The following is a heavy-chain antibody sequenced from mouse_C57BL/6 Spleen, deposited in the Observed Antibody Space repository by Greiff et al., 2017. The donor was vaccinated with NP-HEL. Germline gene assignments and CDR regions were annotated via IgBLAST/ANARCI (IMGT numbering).Heavy chain of an antibody. V-gene: IGHV7-1*01. J-gene: IGHJ4*01. Sequence: EVKLVESGGGLVQSGRSLRLSCATSGFTFSDFYMEWVRQAPGKGLEWIAASRNKANDYTTVYSASVKGRFIVSRDTSQSILYLQMNALRAEDTAIYYCARDAGYDGYYVGNAMDYWGQGTSVTVSS. CDR2: SRNKANDYTT. CDR3: ARDAGYDGYYVGNAMDY. D-gene: IGHD2-3*01. CDR1: GFTFSDFY.